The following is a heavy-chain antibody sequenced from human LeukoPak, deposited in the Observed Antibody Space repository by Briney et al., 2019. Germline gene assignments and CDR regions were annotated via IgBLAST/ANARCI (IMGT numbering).Heavy chain of an antibody. CDR2: IIPIFGTA. CDR1: GGTFSSYA. CDR3: ARSLENYYDSSGYSAVSGY. Sequence: VASVKVSCKASGGTFSSYAISWVRQAPGQGLEWMGGIIPIFGTANYAQKFQGRVTITADKSTSTAYMELSSLRSEDTAVYYCARSLENYYDSSGYSAVSGYWGKGTTVTVSS. V-gene: IGHV1-69*06. J-gene: IGHJ6*04. D-gene: IGHD3-22*01.